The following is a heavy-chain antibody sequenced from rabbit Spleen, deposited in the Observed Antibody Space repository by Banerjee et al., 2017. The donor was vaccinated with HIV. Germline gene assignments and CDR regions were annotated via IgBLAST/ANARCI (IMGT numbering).Heavy chain of an antibody. Sequence: QQHLVESGGGLVQPEGSLTLTCTASGFSFSNKAVMCWVRQAPGKGLEWISCIAGSSSGFTYSATWAKGRFTCSKTSSTTVTLQMTSLTVADTATYFCARDTSSSFSSYGMDLWGQGTLVTVS. D-gene: IGHD1-1*01. J-gene: IGHJ6*01. CDR2: IAGSSSGFT. CDR3: ARDTSSSFSSYGMDL. V-gene: IGHV1S45*01. CDR1: GFSFSNKAV.